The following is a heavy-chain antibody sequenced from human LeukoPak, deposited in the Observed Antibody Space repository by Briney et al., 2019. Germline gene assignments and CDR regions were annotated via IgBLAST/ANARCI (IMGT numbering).Heavy chain of an antibody. CDR3: ARDGERWLQFAAFDI. CDR1: EFTFSDYY. D-gene: IGHD5-24*01. V-gene: IGHV3-11*01. CDR2: ISSSGSTI. J-gene: IGHJ3*02. Sequence: GGSLRLSCAASEFTFSDYYMSWIRQAPGKGLEWVSYISSSGSTIYYADSVKGRFTISRDNAKNSLYLQMNSLRAEDTAVYYCARDGERWLQFAAFDIWGQGTMVTVSS.